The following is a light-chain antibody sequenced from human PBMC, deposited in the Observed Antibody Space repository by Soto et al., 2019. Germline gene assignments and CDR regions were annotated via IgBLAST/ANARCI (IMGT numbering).Light chain of an antibody. CDR1: SSDVGGYNY. CDR2: EVS. V-gene: IGLV2-8*01. CDR3: SSYAGSNNLV. Sequence: QAVVTQPPSASGSPGQSFTISCTETSSDVGGYNYVSWYQQHPGKAPKLMIYEVSKRPSGVPDRFSGSKSGNTASLTVSGLQAEDEADYYCSSYAGSNNLVFGGGTKLTVL. J-gene: IGLJ3*02.